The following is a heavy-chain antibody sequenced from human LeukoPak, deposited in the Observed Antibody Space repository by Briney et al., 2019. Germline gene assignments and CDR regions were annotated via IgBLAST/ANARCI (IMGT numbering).Heavy chain of an antibody. CDR3: ARGRSGSYWGYFDY. V-gene: IGHV3-7*01. D-gene: IGHD1-26*01. Sequence: PGGSLRLSCAASGFTFSSYWMSWVRQAPGKGLEWVANIKQDGSEKYYVDSVKGRFTISRDNAKNSLYLQMNSLRAEDTAVYYCARGRSGSYWGYFDYWGQGTLVTVSS. CDR2: IKQDGSEK. CDR1: GFTFSSYW. J-gene: IGHJ4*02.